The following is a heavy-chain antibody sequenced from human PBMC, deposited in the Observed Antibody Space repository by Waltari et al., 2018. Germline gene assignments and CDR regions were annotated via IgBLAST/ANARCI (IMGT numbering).Heavy chain of an antibody. J-gene: IGHJ6*02. CDR2: MNPNSDDT. CDR1: GYSFTSYD. Sequence: QVQLVQSGAEVKKPGASVKVSCKTSGYSFTSYDINWVRQAPGQGLEWMGWMNPNSDDTEDAQKFQGRITRTTDTSTSTAYMELHSLRSDDTAVYLCARAVGGGARGYFGMDDWGLGTTVTVSS. V-gene: IGHV1-8*01. D-gene: IGHD1-26*01. CDR3: ARAVGGGARGYFGMDD.